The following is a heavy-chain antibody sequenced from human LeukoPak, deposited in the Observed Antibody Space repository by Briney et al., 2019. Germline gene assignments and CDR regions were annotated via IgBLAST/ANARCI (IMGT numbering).Heavy chain of an antibody. Sequence: GASVKVSCEASGYTSTGFHIHWLRQAPGQGLEWMAWINPQTGATNYARKFQGRVTMTRDMSITTAYMEVTGLRSDDTAVYYCARGGDDSGLYFAYWGQGTLVTVSS. CDR1: GYTSTGFH. CDR2: INPQTGAT. CDR3: ARGGDDSGLYFAY. V-gene: IGHV1-2*02. J-gene: IGHJ4*02. D-gene: IGHD3-22*01.